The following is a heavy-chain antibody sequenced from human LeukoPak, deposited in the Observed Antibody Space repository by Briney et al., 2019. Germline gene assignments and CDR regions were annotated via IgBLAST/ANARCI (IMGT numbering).Heavy chain of an antibody. J-gene: IGHJ4*02. D-gene: IGHD3-3*01. CDR3: ARDLYYDFWSGYLDF. CDR1: GFTFYNYW. V-gene: IGHV3-7*01. Sequence: GGSLRLSCAGSGFTFYNYWMTWVRQAPGKGLEWVASIKHDGSEKDYVASLKGRFTVSRDNAKNSFHLQMNSLRAEDTAIYYCARDLYYDFWSGYLDFWGQGTLVIVSS. CDR2: IKHDGSEK.